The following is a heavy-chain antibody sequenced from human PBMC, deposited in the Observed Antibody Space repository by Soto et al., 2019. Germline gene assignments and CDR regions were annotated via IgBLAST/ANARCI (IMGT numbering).Heavy chain of an antibody. D-gene: IGHD6-13*01. CDR3: ARVSEQQLVRAPYYMDV. V-gene: IGHV4-59*08. CDR2: IYYSGST. Sequence: SETLSLTCTVSGGSISSYYWSWIRQPPGKGLEWIGYIYYSGSTNYNPSLKSRVTISVDTSKNQFSLKLSSVTAADTAVYYCARVSEQQLVRAPYYMDVWGKGTTVTVSS. CDR1: GGSISSYY. J-gene: IGHJ6*03.